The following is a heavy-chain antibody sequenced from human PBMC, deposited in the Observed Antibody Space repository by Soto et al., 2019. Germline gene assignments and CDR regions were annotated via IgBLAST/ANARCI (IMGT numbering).Heavy chain of an antibody. CDR1: GGSISSGGYY. Sequence: SETLSLTCTVSGGSISSGGYYWGWIRQPPGKGLEWIGYIYYSGSAEYNPSLQSRVTISVDTSKKHFSLKLRSVTAVDTAVYYCARDQYYDSRGYGPYGMDVWGQGTTVTVSS. V-gene: IGHV4-61*03. CDR3: ARDQYYDSRGYGPYGMDV. D-gene: IGHD3-22*01. CDR2: IYYSGSA. J-gene: IGHJ6*02.